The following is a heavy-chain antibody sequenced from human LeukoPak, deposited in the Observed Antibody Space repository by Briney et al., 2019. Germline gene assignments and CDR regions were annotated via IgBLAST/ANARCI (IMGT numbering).Heavy chain of an antibody. CDR1: GFIFGDFY. Sequence: GGSLRLSCVGSGFIFGDFYMNWIRQAPGKGLEWISFITSSGDSIYYADPVKGRFTVFRDNAKNSLYLEMKSLRAEDTAVYFCARDPEYSDRWGQGTLVTVSS. V-gene: IGHV3-11*01. J-gene: IGHJ4*02. CDR2: ITSSGDSI. D-gene: IGHD4-17*01. CDR3: ARDPEYSDR.